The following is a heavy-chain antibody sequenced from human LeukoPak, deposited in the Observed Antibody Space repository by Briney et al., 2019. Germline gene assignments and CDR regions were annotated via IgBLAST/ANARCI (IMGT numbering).Heavy chain of an antibody. CDR2: IYYSGST. V-gene: IGHV4-59*08. J-gene: IGHJ4*02. D-gene: IGHD6-19*01. CDR3: ARMGSGYSSGWSSVGY. Sequence: PSETLSLTCTVSGGSISSYYWSWTRQPPGKGLEWIGYIYYSGSTNYNPSLKSRVTISVDTSKNQFSLKLSSVTAADTAVYYCARMGSGYSSGWSSVGYWGQGTLVTVSS. CDR1: GGSISSYY.